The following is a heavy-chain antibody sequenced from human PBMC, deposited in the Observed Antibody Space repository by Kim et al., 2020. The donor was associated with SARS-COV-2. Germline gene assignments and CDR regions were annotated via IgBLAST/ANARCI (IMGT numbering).Heavy chain of an antibody. J-gene: IGHJ4*02. V-gene: IGHV3-33*05. D-gene: IGHD6-13*01. CDR3: ARDPQPGYRSSWPGCGY. CDR1: GFTFSSYG. Sequence: GGSLRLSCAASGFTFSSYGMHWVRQAPGKGLEWVAVISYDGSNKYYADSVKGRFTISRDNSKNTLYMQMNSLRAEDTAVYYCARDPQPGYRSSWPGCGYWGQGTLVTVSS. CDR2: ISYDGSNK.